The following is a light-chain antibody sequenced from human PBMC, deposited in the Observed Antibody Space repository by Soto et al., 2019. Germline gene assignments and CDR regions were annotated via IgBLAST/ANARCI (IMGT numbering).Light chain of an antibody. CDR2: EVT. V-gene: IGLV2-14*01. CDR3: SSFSTTYSWV. J-gene: IGLJ3*02. CDR1: SSDIGAYNY. Sequence: QSVLTQPASVSGSPGQSIKISCTGTSSDIGAYNYVSWFQHHPGKAPKVVIYEVTNRPSGVSSRFSGSKSGNTAYLIISGLRAEDETYFYCSSFSTTYSWVFGGGTKLTVL.